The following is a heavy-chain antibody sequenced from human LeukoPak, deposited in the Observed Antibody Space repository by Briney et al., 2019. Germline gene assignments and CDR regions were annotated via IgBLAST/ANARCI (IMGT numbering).Heavy chain of an antibody. CDR2: INSNSGGT. J-gene: IGHJ6*03. CDR1: GYTFTGYY. Sequence: LRASVKVSCKASGYTFTGYYMHWVRQAPGQGLERMGWINSNSGGTNYAQKFQGRVTITRNTSISTAYMELSSLRSEDTAVYYCARAGYAKRTPIYYMDVWGKGTTVTVSS. V-gene: IGHV1-2*02. CDR3: ARAGYAKRTPIYYMDV. D-gene: IGHD5-12*01.